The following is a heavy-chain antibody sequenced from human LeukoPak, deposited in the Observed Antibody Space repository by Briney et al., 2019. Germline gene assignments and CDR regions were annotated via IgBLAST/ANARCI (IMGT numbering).Heavy chain of an antibody. CDR3: ASGRTSGGVTTEIDY. CDR1: GFTFSSYS. CDR2: ISSGSTYI. J-gene: IGHJ4*02. D-gene: IGHD4-17*01. V-gene: IGHV3-21*01. Sequence: GGSLRLSCAGSGFTFSSYSMNWVRQAPGKELEWVSSISSGSTYIYYADSLKGRFTISRDNAKNSLYLQLNNLRAEDTAVYYCASGRTSGGVTTEIDYWGQGTLVTVSS.